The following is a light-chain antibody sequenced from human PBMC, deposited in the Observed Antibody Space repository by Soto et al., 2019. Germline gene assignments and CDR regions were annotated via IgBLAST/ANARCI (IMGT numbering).Light chain of an antibody. V-gene: IGKV1-5*03. J-gene: IGKJ1*01. CDR1: QTISSW. CDR3: QHYNSYSEA. Sequence: DIQMTQSPSTLSGSVGDRVTITCRASQTISSWLAWYQQKPGKAPKLLIYKASTLKSGVPSRVSGSGSGTEFTLTISSLQPDDFETYYCQHYNSYSEAFGQGTKVE. CDR2: KAS.